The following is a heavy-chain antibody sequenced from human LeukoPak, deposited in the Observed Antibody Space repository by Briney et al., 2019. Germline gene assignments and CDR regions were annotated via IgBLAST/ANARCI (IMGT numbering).Heavy chain of an antibody. J-gene: IGHJ4*02. CDR1: AGSISSYC. Sequence: PSETLSLTCTVSAGSISSYCWNWIRQPPGRGLEWIGYFYYGGSSKYNPSLKSRVTMSADTSKNQFSLKLSSVTAADTAMYYCARQTYYDRGGYPFDQWGQGTLVTVSS. D-gene: IGHD3-22*01. V-gene: IGHV4-59*08. CDR3: ARQTYYDRGGYPFDQ. CDR2: FYYGGSS.